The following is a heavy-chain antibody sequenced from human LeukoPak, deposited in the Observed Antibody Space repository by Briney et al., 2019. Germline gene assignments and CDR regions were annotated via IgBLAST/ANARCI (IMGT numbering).Heavy chain of an antibody. CDR1: GGSISSSSYY. J-gene: IGHJ4*02. V-gene: IGHV4-39*07. CDR2: IYYSGYT. Sequence: SETLSLTCTVSGGSISSSSYYWGWIRQPPGKGLEWIGTIYYSGYTYYKPSLKSRVTISVDTSKNQFSLNLTSVTAADTAVYYCASNTGTVFDYWGQGALVTVSS. CDR3: ASNTGTVFDY. D-gene: IGHD7-27*01.